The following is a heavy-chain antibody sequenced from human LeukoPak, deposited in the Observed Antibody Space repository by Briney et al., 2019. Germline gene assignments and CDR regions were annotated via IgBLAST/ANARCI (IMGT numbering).Heavy chain of an antibody. V-gene: IGHV3-13*01. CDR3: ARSKSYSSGWTDFDC. Sequence: GGSLRLSCAASGFTFSSHDMHWVRQPTGKGLEWVSVIGTAGNTYYTDSVKGRFTISRENAKNSLYLQMDKLRAEDTAVYYCARSKSYSSGWTDFDCWGQGTLVTVTS. CDR1: GFTFSSHD. CDR2: IGTAGNT. J-gene: IGHJ4*02. D-gene: IGHD6-19*01.